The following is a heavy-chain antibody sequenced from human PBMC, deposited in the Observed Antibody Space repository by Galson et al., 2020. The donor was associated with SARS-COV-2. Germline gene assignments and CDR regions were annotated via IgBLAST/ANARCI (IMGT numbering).Heavy chain of an antibody. Sequence: GESLKISCAASGFTFSSYGMHWVRQAPGKGLEWVAVISYDGSNKYYADSVKGRFTISRDNSKNTLYLQMNSLRAEDTAVYYCAKTAALYYDFWSGYSYFDYWGQGTLVTVSS. V-gene: IGHV3-30*18. D-gene: IGHD3-3*01. J-gene: IGHJ4*02. CDR3: AKTAALYYDFWSGYSYFDY. CDR2: ISYDGSNK. CDR1: GFTFSSYG.